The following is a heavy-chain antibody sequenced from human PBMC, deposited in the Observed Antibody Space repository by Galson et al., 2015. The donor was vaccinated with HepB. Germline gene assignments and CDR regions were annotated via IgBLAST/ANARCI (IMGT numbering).Heavy chain of an antibody. CDR2: IVPIFGTA. D-gene: IGHD3-16*01. J-gene: IGHJ6*03. V-gene: IGHV1-69*13. CDR3: ARGEDFGDYYYYYMDV. Sequence: SVKVSCKASRGTFSSYAISWVRQAPGQGLEWMGGIVPIFGTANYAQKFQGRVTITADESTSTAYMELSSLRSKDTAVYYCARGEDFGDYYYYYMDVWGKGTTVTVSS. CDR1: RGTFSSYA.